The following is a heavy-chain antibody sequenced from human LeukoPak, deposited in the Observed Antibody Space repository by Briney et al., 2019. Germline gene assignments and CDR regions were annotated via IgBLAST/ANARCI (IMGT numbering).Heavy chain of an antibody. J-gene: IGHJ6*02. Sequence: ASVKVSCKASGYTFTSYDINWVRQATGQGLEWMGIINPSGGSTSYAQKFQGRVTMTRDTSTSTVYMELSSLRSEDTAVYYCARDRLTDYYYYGMDVWGQGTTVTVSS. CDR2: INPSGGST. CDR1: GYTFTSYD. D-gene: IGHD3-9*01. V-gene: IGHV1-46*01. CDR3: ARDRLTDYYYYGMDV.